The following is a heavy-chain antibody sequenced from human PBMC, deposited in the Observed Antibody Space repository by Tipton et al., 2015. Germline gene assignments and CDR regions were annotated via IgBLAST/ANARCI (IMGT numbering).Heavy chain of an antibody. Sequence: TLSLTCTVSGGSVTSGSYYWSWIRQPPGKGLEWIGYIFYSGDTNYNPSLKSRVSMSVDTSKNQISLTLTSVTAADTAVYYCARHKDSGTYPLDYWGQGTLVTVSS. V-gene: IGHV4-61*01. CDR3: ARHKDSGTYPLDY. CDR2: IFYSGDT. CDR1: GGSVTSGSYY. D-gene: IGHD3-10*01. J-gene: IGHJ4*02.